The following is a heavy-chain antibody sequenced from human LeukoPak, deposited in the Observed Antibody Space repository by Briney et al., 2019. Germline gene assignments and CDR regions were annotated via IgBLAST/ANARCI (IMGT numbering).Heavy chain of an antibody. V-gene: IGHV3-7*05. Sequence: GGSLRLSCTVSGFTISSYWMSWVRQTPGKGLEWVANIKEDGSEKNYVDSVKGRFTISRDNAKSSLYLQMSSLRAEDTAVYYCARGEYYYDGGYWGQGTLVTVSS. CDR3: ARGEYYYDGGY. J-gene: IGHJ4*02. D-gene: IGHD3-22*01. CDR1: GFTISSYW. CDR2: IKEDGSEK.